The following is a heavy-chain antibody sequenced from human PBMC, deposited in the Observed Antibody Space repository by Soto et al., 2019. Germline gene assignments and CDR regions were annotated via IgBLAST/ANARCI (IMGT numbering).Heavy chain of an antibody. D-gene: IGHD2-15*01. J-gene: IGHJ3*02. CDR3: AKDSLGGIVVVVAADAGAFDI. CDR2: ISGSGGST. Sequence: GGSLRLSCAASGFTFSSYAMSWVRQAPGKGLEWVSAISGSGGSTYYADSVKGRFTISRDNSKNTLYLQVNSLRAEDTAVYYCAKDSLGGIVVVVAADAGAFDIWGQGTMVTVSS. CDR1: GFTFSSYA. V-gene: IGHV3-23*01.